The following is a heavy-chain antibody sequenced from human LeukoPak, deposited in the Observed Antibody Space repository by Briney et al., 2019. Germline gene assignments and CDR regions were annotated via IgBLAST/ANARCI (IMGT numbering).Heavy chain of an antibody. J-gene: IGHJ4*02. D-gene: IGHD3-10*01. CDR2: IYYSGST. Sequence: PSETLSLTCTASGGSVNSGNYYWSWIRQPPGKGLEWIGEIYYSGSTNYNPSLKSRVTRSLDTSKNQFSLKLSSVTAADTAVYYCARRGGSGRSFDSWGQGTLVTVSS. V-gene: IGHV4-61*01. CDR1: GGSVNSGNYY. CDR3: ARRGGSGRSFDS.